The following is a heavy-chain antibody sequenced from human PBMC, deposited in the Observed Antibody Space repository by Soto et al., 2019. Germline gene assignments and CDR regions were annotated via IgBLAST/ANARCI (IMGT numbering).Heavy chain of an antibody. J-gene: IGHJ6*03. D-gene: IGHD2-8*01. Sequence: SETLSLTCTVSGGSISSGGYYWSWIRQHPGKGLEWIGYIYYSGSTYYNPSLKSRVTISVDTSKNQFSLKLGSVTAADTAVYYCARGAWGVSYYYYYYMDVWGKGTTVTVSS. V-gene: IGHV4-31*03. CDR3: ARGAWGVSYYYYYYMDV. CDR2: IYYSGST. CDR1: GGSISSGGYY.